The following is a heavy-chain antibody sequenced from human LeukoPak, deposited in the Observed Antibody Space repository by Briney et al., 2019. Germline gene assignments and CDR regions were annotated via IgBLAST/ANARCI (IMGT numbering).Heavy chain of an antibody. Sequence: GGSLRLSCAASGFTFSSYWMNWVRQAPGKGLEWVANIKEDASEKYYVDSVKGRFTISRDNAKNSLYLQMNSLRAEDTAVYYCASRGDWDVFDYWGQGTLVTVSS. D-gene: IGHD2-21*02. V-gene: IGHV3-7*01. CDR1: GFTFSSYW. J-gene: IGHJ4*02. CDR2: IKEDASEK. CDR3: ASRGDWDVFDY.